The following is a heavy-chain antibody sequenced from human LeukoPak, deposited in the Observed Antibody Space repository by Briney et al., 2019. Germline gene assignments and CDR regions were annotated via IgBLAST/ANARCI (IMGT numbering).Heavy chain of an antibody. V-gene: IGHV1-8*01. D-gene: IGHD4-17*01. CDR2: MNPNSGNT. CDR1: GYTFTSYD. J-gene: IGHJ5*02. Sequence: ASVKVSCKASGYTFTSYDINWVRQATGQGLEWMGWMNPNSGNTGYAQKFQGRVTMTRNTSISTACMELSSLRSEDTAVYYCARGRTTVTYNWFDPWGQGTLVTVSS. CDR3: ARGRTTVTYNWFDP.